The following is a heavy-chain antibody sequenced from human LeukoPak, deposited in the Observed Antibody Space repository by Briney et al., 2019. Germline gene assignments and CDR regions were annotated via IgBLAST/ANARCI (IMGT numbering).Heavy chain of an antibody. D-gene: IGHD6-13*01. CDR2: IYPSDSDT. V-gene: IGHV5-51*01. CDR1: GYSFTTYW. CDR3: ARHVSPFVAATGRGNYFDY. Sequence: GESLKISCKGSGYSFTTYWIGWVRQMPGKGLEWMGIIYPSDSDTRYSPSFQGQVTISADKSISTAYLQWNSLKASDTAMYHCARHVSPFVAATGRGNYFDYWGQGTLVTVSS. J-gene: IGHJ4*02.